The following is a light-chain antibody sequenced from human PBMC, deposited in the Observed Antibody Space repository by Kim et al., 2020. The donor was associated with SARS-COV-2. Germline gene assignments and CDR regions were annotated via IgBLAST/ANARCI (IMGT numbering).Light chain of an antibody. CDR3: ETWDSNTRV. CDR2: LEGSGSY. Sequence: SVNPTCTLSSGHSSYIIAWHQQQPGKAPRYLMKLEGSGSYNKGSGVPDRFSGSSSGADRYLTISNLQSEDEADYYCETWDSNTRVFGGGTQLTVL. V-gene: IGLV4-60*03. CDR1: SGHSSYI. J-gene: IGLJ3*02.